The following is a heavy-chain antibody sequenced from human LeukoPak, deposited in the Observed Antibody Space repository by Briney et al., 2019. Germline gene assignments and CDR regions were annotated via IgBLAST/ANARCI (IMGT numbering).Heavy chain of an antibody. CDR3: VAGSSSSLAFGY. D-gene: IGHD6-6*01. CDR2: TYYRSKWYN. J-gene: IGHJ4*02. CDR1: GDSVSSNSAA. Sequence: SQTLSLTCAISGDSVSSNSAAWNWIRQSPSRGLEWLGRTYYRSKWYNDYAVSVKSPITINPDTSKNQFSLQLNSVTPEDTAVYYCVAGSSSSLAFGYWGQGTLVTVSS. V-gene: IGHV6-1*01.